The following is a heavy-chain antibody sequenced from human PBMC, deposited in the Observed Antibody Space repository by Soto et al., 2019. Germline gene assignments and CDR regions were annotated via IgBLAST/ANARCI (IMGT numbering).Heavy chain of an antibody. V-gene: IGHV5-51*01. CDR2: IYPGDSDT. Sequence: GESLKISCKGSGYTFTDYWIGWVRQLPGKGLEWMGIIYPGDSDTRYSPSFQGHVTITVDKSTSTAYLQWSSLKASDTAMYYCARLDTPLYSSSLDYYYYGMDVWGQGTTVTVSS. J-gene: IGHJ6*02. D-gene: IGHD6-6*01. CDR1: GYTFTDYW. CDR3: ARLDTPLYSSSLDYYYYGMDV.